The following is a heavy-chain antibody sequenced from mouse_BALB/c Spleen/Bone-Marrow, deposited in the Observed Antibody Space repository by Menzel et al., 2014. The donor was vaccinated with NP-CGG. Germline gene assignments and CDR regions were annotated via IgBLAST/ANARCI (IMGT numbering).Heavy chain of an antibody. CDR3: ARHDYGWFAY. V-gene: IGHV5-6-2*01. D-gene: IGHD2-4*01. J-gene: IGHJ3*01. CDR1: GFTFSSYY. CDR2: INSNGGST. Sequence: VMLVESGGGLVKLGGSLKLSCAASGFTFSSYYMSWVRQTPEKRLELVAAINSNGGSTYYPDTVKGRFTISRDNAKNTLYLQMSSLKSEDTALYYCARHDYGWFAYWGQGTLVTVSA.